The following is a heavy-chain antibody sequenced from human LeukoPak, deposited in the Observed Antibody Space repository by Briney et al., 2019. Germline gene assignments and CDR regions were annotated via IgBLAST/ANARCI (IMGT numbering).Heavy chain of an antibody. V-gene: IGHV3-33*01. CDR3: VRVTHSSYSYGYGHGDY. Sequence: GGSLRLSCAASGFTFSSYGMHWVRQAPGKGLEWVAVIWYDGSNKYYADSVKGRFAISRDNSKNTLYLQMNSLRAEDTAVYYCVRVTHSSYSYGYGHGDYWGQGTLVTVS. CDR2: IWYDGSNK. J-gene: IGHJ4*02. CDR1: GFTFSSYG. D-gene: IGHD5-18*01.